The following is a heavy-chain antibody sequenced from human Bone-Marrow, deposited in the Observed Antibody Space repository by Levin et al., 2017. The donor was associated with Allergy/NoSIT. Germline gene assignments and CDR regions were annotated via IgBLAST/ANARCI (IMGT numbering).Heavy chain of an antibody. J-gene: IGHJ3*02. V-gene: IGHV5-51*01. CDR2: IYPDDSDV. CDR3: AGRDVVVPSARRDGFDI. CDR1: GYIFTDYW. D-gene: IGHD2-15*01. Sequence: PGESLKVSCQVSGYIFTDYWFGWVRQIPGKGLEWMGMIYPDDSDVRYSPSFQGQVTISADKSISTAYLQWSSLKASDTAMYFCAGRDVVVPSARRDGFDIWGQGTQVTVS.